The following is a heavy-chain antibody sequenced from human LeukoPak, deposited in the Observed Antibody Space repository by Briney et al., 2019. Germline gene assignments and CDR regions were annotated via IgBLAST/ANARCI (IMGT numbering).Heavy chain of an antibody. J-gene: IGHJ4*02. CDR1: GYTSTSYD. V-gene: IGHV1-8*01. CDR3: ARVTYDSSGYYYFDY. Sequence: ASVKVSCKASGYTSTSYDINWVRQATGQGLEWMGWMKPNSGNTGYAQKFQGRVTMTRNTSISTAYMELSSLRSEDTAVYYCARVTYDSSGYYYFDYWGQGTLVIVSS. D-gene: IGHD3-22*01. CDR2: MKPNSGNT.